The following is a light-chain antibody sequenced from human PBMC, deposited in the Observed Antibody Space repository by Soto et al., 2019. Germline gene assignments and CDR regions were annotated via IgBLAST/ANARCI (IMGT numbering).Light chain of an antibody. CDR3: QHYNSYSEE. Sequence: DIQMTQSPSTLSGSVGDRVTITCRASQTISSWLAWYQQKPGKAPKLLIYKASTLTSGVPSRFSGSGSGTEFTLTISSLQPDDFATYYCQHYNSYSEEFGQGTKVDLK. CDR2: KAS. V-gene: IGKV1-5*03. CDR1: QTISSW. J-gene: IGKJ1*01.